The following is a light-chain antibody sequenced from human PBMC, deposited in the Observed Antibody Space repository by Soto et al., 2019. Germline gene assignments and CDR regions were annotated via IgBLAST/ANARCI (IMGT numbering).Light chain of an antibody. V-gene: IGKV1-9*01. CDR3: QQLNSYPQT. CDR1: RGISSY. Sequence: IQLTQSPSSLSASVGDRVTITCQASRGISSYLAWYQQEPGKAPKLLVYSASTLQSGVPSRFSGSGSGPDFTLTISSLQPEDSATYFCQQLNSYPQTFGQGTRLDI. CDR2: SAS. J-gene: IGKJ5*01.